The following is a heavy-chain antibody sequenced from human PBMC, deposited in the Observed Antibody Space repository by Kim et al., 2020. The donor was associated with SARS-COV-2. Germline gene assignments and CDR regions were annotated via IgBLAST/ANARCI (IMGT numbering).Heavy chain of an antibody. D-gene: IGHD3-22*01. Sequence: GGSLRLSCAASGFTFSSYAMSWVRQAPGKGLEWVSAISGSGGSTYYADSVKGRFTISRDNSKNTLDLQMNSLRAEDTAVYYCAKDLPFSYDSSGYYYAGGYWGPGTLVTVSS. V-gene: IGHV3-23*01. CDR2: ISGSGGST. CDR1: GFTFSSYA. CDR3: AKDLPFSYDSSGYYYAGGY. J-gene: IGHJ4*02.